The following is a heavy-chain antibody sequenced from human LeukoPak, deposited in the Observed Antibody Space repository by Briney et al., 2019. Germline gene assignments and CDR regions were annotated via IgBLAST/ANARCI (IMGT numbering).Heavy chain of an antibody. CDR3: ARFPIRGSSSDY. CDR1: GFTFSSYA. Sequence: GRSLRLSCAASGFTFSSYAMHWVRQAPGEGLEWVAVISYDGSNKYYADSVKGRFTISRDNSKNTLYLQMNSLRAEDTAVYYCARFPIRGSSSDYWGQGTLVTVSS. CDR2: ISYDGSNK. J-gene: IGHJ4*02. D-gene: IGHD3-10*01. V-gene: IGHV3-30*04.